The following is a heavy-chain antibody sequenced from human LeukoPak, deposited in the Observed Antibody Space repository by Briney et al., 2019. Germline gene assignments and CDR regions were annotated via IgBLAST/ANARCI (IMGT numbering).Heavy chain of an antibody. J-gene: IGHJ4*02. Sequence: GGSLRLSCAASGFTFSNYWMHWVRQAPGKGLEWVSVVYGGGSTYYADSVKGRFTISRDNSNNTLYLQMNSLRAEDTAVYYCAGGTTVAALFDYWGQGTLVTVSS. CDR1: GFTFSNYW. CDR2: VYGGGST. V-gene: IGHV3-66*01. D-gene: IGHD6-19*01. CDR3: AGGTTVAALFDY.